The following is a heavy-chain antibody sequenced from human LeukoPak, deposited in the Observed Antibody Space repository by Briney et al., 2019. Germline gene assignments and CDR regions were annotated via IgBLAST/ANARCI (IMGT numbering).Heavy chain of an antibody. Sequence: GGSLRLSCAASGFTFSSYAMSWVRQAPGKGLEWVSAISGSGGSTYYADSVKGRFTISRDNAKNSLYLQMNSLRAEDTALYYCAKDISGTGGYYFRYWGQGTLVTVSS. J-gene: IGHJ4*02. D-gene: IGHD3-22*01. CDR2: ISGSGGST. CDR3: AKDISGTGGYYFRY. CDR1: GFTFSSYA. V-gene: IGHV3-23*01.